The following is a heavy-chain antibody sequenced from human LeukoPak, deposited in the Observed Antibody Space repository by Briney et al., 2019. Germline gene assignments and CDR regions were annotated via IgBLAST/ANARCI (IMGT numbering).Heavy chain of an antibody. J-gene: IGHJ4*02. Sequence: GASVKVSCKASGGTFSSYAISWVRQAPGQGLEWMGRIIPILGIANYAQKFQGRVTITADKSTSTAYMELSSLRFEDTAVYYCASRYYYGSGSSNFDYWGQGTLVTVSS. V-gene: IGHV1-69*04. CDR1: GGTFSSYA. CDR3: ASRYYYGSGSSNFDY. CDR2: IIPILGIA. D-gene: IGHD3-10*01.